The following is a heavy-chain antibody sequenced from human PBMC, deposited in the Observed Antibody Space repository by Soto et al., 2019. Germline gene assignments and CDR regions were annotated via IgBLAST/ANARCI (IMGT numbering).Heavy chain of an antibody. Sequence: QVQLVESGGGVVQPGRSLRLSCAASGFTFSSYAMHWVRQAPGKGPEWVAVISYDGSNKYYADSVKGRFTISRDNSKNTLYLQMNSLRAEDTAVYYCARGGPYCISTRCANFDYWGQGTLVTVSS. V-gene: IGHV3-30-3*01. J-gene: IGHJ4*02. CDR3: ARGGPYCISTRCANFDY. D-gene: IGHD2-2*01. CDR1: GFTFSSYA. CDR2: ISYDGSNK.